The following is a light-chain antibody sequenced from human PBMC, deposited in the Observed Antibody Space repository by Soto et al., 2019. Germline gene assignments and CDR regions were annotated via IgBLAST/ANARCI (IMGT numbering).Light chain of an antibody. CDR1: QSISSY. Sequence: DSQMPPSPSSLSSSVGYIVPITCRASQSISSYLSCYQQKPGKAPKLLIYVASTLQSGVPSRFSGSGSGPDFTLTISSLQTEDVETYYCQKYNSATWTVAPGTQL. V-gene: IGKV1-27*01. CDR2: VAS. J-gene: IGKJ1*01. CDR3: QKYNSATWT.